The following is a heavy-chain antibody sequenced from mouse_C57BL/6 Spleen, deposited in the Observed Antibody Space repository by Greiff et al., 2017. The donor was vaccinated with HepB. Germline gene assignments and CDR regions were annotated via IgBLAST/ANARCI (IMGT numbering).Heavy chain of an antibody. Sequence: QVQLQQPGAELVKPGASVKLSCKASGYTFTSYWMQWVKQRPGQGLEWIGEIDPSDSYTNYNQKFKGKATLTVDTSSSTAYMQLSSLTSEDSAVYYCASRTSASCPYWGQGTLVTVSA. V-gene: IGHV1-50*01. J-gene: IGHJ3*01. CDR2: IDPSDSYT. CDR3: ASRTSASCPY. CDR1: GYTFTSYW. D-gene: IGHD6-1*01.